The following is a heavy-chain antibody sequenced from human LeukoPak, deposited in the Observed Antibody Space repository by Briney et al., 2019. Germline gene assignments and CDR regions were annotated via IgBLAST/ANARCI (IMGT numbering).Heavy chain of an antibody. J-gene: IGHJ4*02. Sequence: GGSLRLSCAASRFTFSRYGMHWVRQAPGKGLEWVAFIRYDGSNKYYADSVKGRFTISRDNSKNTLYLQMNSLRAEDTAVYYCRGGSGGHFDYWGQGTLVTVSS. V-gene: IGHV3-30*02. CDR1: RFTFSRYG. CDR2: IRYDGSNK. CDR3: RGGSGGHFDY. D-gene: IGHD3-10*01.